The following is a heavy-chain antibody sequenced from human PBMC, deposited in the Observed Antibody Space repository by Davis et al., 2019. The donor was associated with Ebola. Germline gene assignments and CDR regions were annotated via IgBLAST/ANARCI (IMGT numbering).Heavy chain of an antibody. Sequence: MPSETLSLTCTVSGGSISSYYWSWIRQPPGKGLEWIGYLYYSGSTNYNPSLKSRVTISVDKSKNQFSLKLSSVTAADTAVYYCARDVLWFGEASYYYYGMDVWGQGTTVTVSS. J-gene: IGHJ6*02. CDR3: ARDVLWFGEASYYYYGMDV. CDR2: LYYSGST. CDR1: GGSISSYY. V-gene: IGHV4-59*12. D-gene: IGHD3-10*01.